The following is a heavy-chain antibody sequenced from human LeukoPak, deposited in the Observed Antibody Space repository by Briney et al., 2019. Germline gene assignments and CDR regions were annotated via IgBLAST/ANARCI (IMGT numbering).Heavy chain of an antibody. J-gene: IGHJ5*02. V-gene: IGHV1-2*02. CDR3: ARDEPHLS. CDR1: GYTFTSYD. Sequence: GASVKVSCKASGYTFTSYDINWVRQAPGQGLEWMGWINPNSGGTNYAQKFQGRVTMTRDTSISTAYMELSRLRSDDTAVYYCARDEPHLSWGQGTLVTVSS. D-gene: IGHD1-14*01. CDR2: INPNSGGT.